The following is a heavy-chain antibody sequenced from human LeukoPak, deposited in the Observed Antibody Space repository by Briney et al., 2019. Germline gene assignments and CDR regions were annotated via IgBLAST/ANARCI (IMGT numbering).Heavy chain of an antibody. CDR1: GGSISSGGYS. CDR3: ASGSWPNYYYYYMDV. V-gene: IGHV4-30-2*01. Sequence: PSETLSLACAVSGGSISSGGYSWSWIRQPPGKGLEWIGCIYHSGSTYYNPSLKSRVTISVDRSKNQFPLKLSSVTAADTAVYYCASGSWPNYYYYYMDVWGKGTTVTVSS. D-gene: IGHD6-13*01. J-gene: IGHJ6*03. CDR2: IYHSGST.